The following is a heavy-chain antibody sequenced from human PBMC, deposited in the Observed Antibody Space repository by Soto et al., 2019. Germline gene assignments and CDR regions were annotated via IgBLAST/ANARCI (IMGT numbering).Heavy chain of an antibody. J-gene: IGHJ2*01. Sequence: HLQLQESVPGLVKPSETLSITCTVSGGSINTNTYFWGWIRQPPGKGLEWIGSVYYSGTTYSNPSLPRRLTIAVATSKNRCSPTLSSVTAATTAVYFCAGVYPADCSFDLWGRGSLVTVSS. V-gene: IGHV4-39*01. D-gene: IGHD2-15*01. CDR1: GGSINTNTYF. CDR2: VYYSGTT. CDR3: AGVYPADCSFDL.